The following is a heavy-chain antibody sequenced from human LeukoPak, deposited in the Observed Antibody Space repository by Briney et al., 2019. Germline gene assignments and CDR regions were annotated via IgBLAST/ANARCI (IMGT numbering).Heavy chain of an antibody. CDR3: AKEGVPGSTFLYYFDY. J-gene: IGHJ4*02. CDR1: GFTFSSYA. Sequence: GGSLRLSCAASGFTFSSYAMSWVRQAPGKGLEWVSTFSGRGGSTYYADPVKGRFTISRDNSKNTLYLEMSSLRGEDTAVYFCAKEGVPGSTFLYYFDYWGQGTLVTVSS. D-gene: IGHD1-7*01. CDR2: FSGRGGST. V-gene: IGHV3-23*01.